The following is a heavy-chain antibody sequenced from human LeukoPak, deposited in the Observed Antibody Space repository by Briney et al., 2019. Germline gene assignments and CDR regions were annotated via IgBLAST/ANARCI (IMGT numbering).Heavy chain of an antibody. J-gene: IGHJ4*02. CDR1: GFTFSSYE. CDR2: ISSSGSTI. Sequence: GGSLRLSCAASGFTFSSYEMNWVRQAPGKGLEWVSFISSSGSTIYYADSVKGRFTISRDNAKNSLYLQMNSLRAEDTAVYYCARAPIRSRNFDYWGQGTPVTVSS. D-gene: IGHD1-14*01. V-gene: IGHV3-48*03. CDR3: ARAPIRSRNFDY.